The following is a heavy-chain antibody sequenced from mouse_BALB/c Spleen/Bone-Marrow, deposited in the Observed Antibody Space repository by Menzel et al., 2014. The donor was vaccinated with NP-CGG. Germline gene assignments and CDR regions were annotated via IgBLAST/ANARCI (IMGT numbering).Heavy chain of an antibody. Sequence: EVKLMESGGGLVKPGGSLKLSCAASGFTFXSYAMSWVRQSPEKRLEWVAEISSGGTYTYYPDTVTGRFTISRDNAKNTLYLEMSSLRSEDTAMYYCARVIGTRAFDSWGQGTTLTVSS. CDR1: GFTFXSYA. J-gene: IGHJ2*01. CDR3: ARVIGTRAFDS. D-gene: IGHD4-1*01. V-gene: IGHV5-9-4*01. CDR2: ISSGGTYT.